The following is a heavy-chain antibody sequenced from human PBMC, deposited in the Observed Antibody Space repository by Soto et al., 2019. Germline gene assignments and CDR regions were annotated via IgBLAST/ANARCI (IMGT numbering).Heavy chain of an antibody. Sequence: GGSLRLSCAASGFTFSSCAMGWVRQAPGKGLEWVSVIYSGGATYYADSVKGRFTISRDNSKNTLYLQMNSLRAEDTAVYYCVRNPGGVAVAGPFDYWGQGTLVTVSS. V-gene: IGHV3-66*01. CDR1: GFTFSSCA. D-gene: IGHD6-19*01. J-gene: IGHJ4*02. CDR2: IYSGGAT. CDR3: VRNPGGVAVAGPFDY.